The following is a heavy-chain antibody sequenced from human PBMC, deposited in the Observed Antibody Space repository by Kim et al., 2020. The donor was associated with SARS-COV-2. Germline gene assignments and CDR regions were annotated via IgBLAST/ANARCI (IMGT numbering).Heavy chain of an antibody. CDR3: ARRKVVVPAAMWRWNYFDY. D-gene: IGHD2-2*01. V-gene: IGHV4-34*01. Sequence: SETLSLTCAVYGGSFSGYYWSWIRQPPGKGLERIGEINHSGSTNYNPSLKSRVTISVDTSKNQFSLKLSSVTAADTAVYYCARRKVVVPAAMWRWNYFDYWGQGTLVTVSS. J-gene: IGHJ4*02. CDR1: GGSFSGYY. CDR2: INHSGST.